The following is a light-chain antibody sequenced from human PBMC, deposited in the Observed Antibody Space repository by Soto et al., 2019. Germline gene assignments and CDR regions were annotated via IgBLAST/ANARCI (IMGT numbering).Light chain of an antibody. CDR3: SSYTSSATLV. CDR2: DVS. CDR1: SGDIGGYNY. V-gene: IGLV2-14*03. Sequence: QSVLTQPASVSGSPGQSITISCTGTSGDIGGYNYVAWYEQHPGKAPKLMINDVSNRPSGISNRFSGSKSGNTASLTISGLQAEDEADYYCSSYTSSATLVFGGGTKLTVL. J-gene: IGLJ2*01.